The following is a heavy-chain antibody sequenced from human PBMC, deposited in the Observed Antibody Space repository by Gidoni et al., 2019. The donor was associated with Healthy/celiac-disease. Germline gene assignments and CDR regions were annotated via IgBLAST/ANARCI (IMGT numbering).Heavy chain of an antibody. CDR3: TTDEIGGSYVADY. J-gene: IGHJ4*02. D-gene: IGHD1-26*01. V-gene: IGHV3-15*01. CDR2: SKSKTDGGTT. Sequence: ELHLVEFGGGLVKPGGSLRLSCAASGFTFSTAWMSWVRQAPGKGLEWVGRSKSKTDGGTTDYAAPVKGRFTISRDDSKNTLYLQMNSLKTEDTAVYYCTTDEIGGSYVADYWGQGTLVTVSS. CDR1: GFTFSTAW.